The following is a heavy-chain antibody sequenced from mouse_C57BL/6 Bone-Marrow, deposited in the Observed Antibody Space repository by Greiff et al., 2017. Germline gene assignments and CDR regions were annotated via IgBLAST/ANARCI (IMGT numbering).Heavy chain of an antibody. CDR2: IYPGNSDT. V-gene: IGHV1-5*01. Sequence: VQLQQSGTVLARPGASVQMSCKTSGYTFTSYWMHWVKQRPGQGLEWIGAIYPGNSDTSYNQKFKGKAKLTAVTSASTAYMELSSLTNEDSAVYYCTMTTVVDGYFDVWGTGTTVTVSS. CDR1: GYTFTSYW. D-gene: IGHD1-1*01. CDR3: TMTTVVDGYFDV. J-gene: IGHJ1*03.